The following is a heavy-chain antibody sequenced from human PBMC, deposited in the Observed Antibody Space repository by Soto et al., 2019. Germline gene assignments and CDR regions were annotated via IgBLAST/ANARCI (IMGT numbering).Heavy chain of an antibody. CDR1: GYTFTNYY. Sequence: ASVKVSCKASGYTFTNYYMHWVRQAPGQGLEWMGIINPSDGSTSYAQKFQGRVTVTRDTSTSTVYMELSSLSEDTAVYYCARDLSVPSDILTGYDYYYGMDVWGQGTTVTVSS. J-gene: IGHJ6*02. CDR3: ARDLSVPSDILTGYDYYYGMDV. CDR2: INPSDGST. V-gene: IGHV1-46*01. D-gene: IGHD3-9*01.